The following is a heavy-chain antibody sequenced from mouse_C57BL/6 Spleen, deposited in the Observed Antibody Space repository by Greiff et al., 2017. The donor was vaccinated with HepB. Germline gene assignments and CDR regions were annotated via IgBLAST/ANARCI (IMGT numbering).Heavy chain of an antibody. CDR2: IRSKSNNYAT. J-gene: IGHJ1*03. CDR1: GFSFNTYA. Sequence: EVQLVESGGGLVQPKGSLKLSCAASGFSFNTYAMNWVRQAPGKGLEWVARIRSKSNNYATYYADSVKDRFTISRDDSESMLYLQMNNLKTEDTAMYYCVRHAAVVSYWYFDVWGTGTTVTVSS. D-gene: IGHD1-1*01. CDR3: VRHAAVVSYWYFDV. V-gene: IGHV10-1*01.